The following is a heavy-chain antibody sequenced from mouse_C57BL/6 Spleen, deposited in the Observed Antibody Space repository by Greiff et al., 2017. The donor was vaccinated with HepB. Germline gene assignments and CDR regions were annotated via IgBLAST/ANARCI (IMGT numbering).Heavy chain of an antibody. J-gene: IGHJ2*01. Sequence: EVMLVESGGGLVKPGGSLKLSCAASGFTFSDYGMHWVRQAPEKGLEWVAYISSGSSTIYYADTVKGRFTISRDNAKNTLFLQMTSLRSEDTAMYYCARRDYGRQYYFDYWGQGTTLTVSS. CDR3: ARRDYGRQYYFDY. CDR2: ISSGSSTI. D-gene: IGHD1-1*01. CDR1: GFTFSDYG. V-gene: IGHV5-17*01.